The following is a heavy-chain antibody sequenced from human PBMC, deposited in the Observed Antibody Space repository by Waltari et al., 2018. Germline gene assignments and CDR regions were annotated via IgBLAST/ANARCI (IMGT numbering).Heavy chain of an antibody. CDR1: GFTVSRNY. Sequence: EVQLVESGGGLIQPGGSLRLSCAASGFTVSRNYMSWVRQAPGKGLEWVSVIYSGGSTYYADSVKGRFTISRDNSKNTLYLQMNSLRAEDTAVYYCARGGYCSGGSCPDYYYYGMDVWGQGTTVTVSS. V-gene: IGHV3-53*01. D-gene: IGHD2-15*01. J-gene: IGHJ6*02. CDR3: ARGGYCSGGSCPDYYYYGMDV. CDR2: IYSGGST.